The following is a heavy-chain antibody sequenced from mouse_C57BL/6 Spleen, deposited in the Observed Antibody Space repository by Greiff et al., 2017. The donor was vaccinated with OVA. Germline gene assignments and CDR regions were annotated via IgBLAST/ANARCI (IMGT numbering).Heavy chain of an antibody. D-gene: IGHD1-1*01. V-gene: IGHV1-15*01. J-gene: IGHJ3*01. Sequence: QVQLQQSGAELVRPGASVTLSCKASGYTFTDYEMHWVKQTPVHGLEWIGAIDPETGGTAYNQKFKGKAILTADKSSSTAYMELRSLTSEDSAVYYCTRDYYGSSIWFAYWGQGTLVTVSA. CDR3: TRDYYGSSIWFAY. CDR1: GYTFTDYE. CDR2: IDPETGGT.